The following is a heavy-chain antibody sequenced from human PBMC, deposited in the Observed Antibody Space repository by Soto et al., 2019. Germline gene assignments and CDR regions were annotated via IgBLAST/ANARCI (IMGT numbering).Heavy chain of an antibody. J-gene: IGHJ4*02. CDR3: VGGQYYFDY. V-gene: IGHV3-30*03. CDR1: GFPFTTYG. D-gene: IGHD3-10*01. Sequence: QVLLVESGGGVVQPGRSLSLSCAASGFPFTTYGMHWVREGPGKGLEWVAVISYDGSNTYYADSVKGRFTISRDNSKNTLYLQMNSLRTEDTALYYCVGGQYYFDYRGQGTLVTVSS. CDR2: ISYDGSNT.